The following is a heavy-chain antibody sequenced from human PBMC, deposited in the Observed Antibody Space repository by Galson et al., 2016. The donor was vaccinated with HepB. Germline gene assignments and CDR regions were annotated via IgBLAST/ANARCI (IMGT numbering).Heavy chain of an antibody. J-gene: IGHJ3*02. V-gene: IGHV4-31*03. Sequence: TLSLTCTVSGGSISSGGYYWSWIRQLPGKGLEWIGYIYYSGSTYYNPSLKSRVTISVDTSKNQFPLELSSVTAADTAVYYCARGGGVKEGDIVATRVEDACDIWGQGTMVTVSS. D-gene: IGHD5-12*01. CDR1: GGSISSGGYY. CDR2: IYYSGST. CDR3: ARGGGVKEGDIVATRVEDACDI.